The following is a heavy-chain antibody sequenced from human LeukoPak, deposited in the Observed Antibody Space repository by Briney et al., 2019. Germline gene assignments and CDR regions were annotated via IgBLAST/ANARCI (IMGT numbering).Heavy chain of an antibody. D-gene: IGHD2-2*01. CDR2: ISSSSSYI. CDR1: GFTFSSYS. Sequence: PGGSLRLSCAASGFTFSSYSMNWVRQAPGKGLEWVSSISSSSSYIYYADSVKGRFTISRDNAKNSLYLQMNSLRAEDTAVYYCARGPAAINGDWFDPWGQGTLVTVSS. J-gene: IGHJ5*02. V-gene: IGHV3-21*01. CDR3: ARGPAAINGDWFDP.